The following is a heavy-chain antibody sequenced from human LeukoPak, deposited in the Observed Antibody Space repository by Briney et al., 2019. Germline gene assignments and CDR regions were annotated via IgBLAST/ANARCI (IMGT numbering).Heavy chain of an antibody. CDR1: GGSISSYY. J-gene: IGHJ5*02. V-gene: IGHV4-59*01. CDR3: AARPMGTGWFDP. CDR2: IYYSGST. Sequence: PSETLSLTCTVSGGSISSYYWSWIRQPPGKGLEWIGYIYYSGSTNYNPSLKSRVTISVDTSKNQFSLKLSSVTAADTAVYYCAARPMGTGWFDPWGQGTVVTVSS. D-gene: IGHD5-24*01.